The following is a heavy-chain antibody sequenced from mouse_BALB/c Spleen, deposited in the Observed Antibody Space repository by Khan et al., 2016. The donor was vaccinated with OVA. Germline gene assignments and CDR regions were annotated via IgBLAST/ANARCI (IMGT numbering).Heavy chain of an antibody. CDR1: GFSLTSYG. D-gene: IGHD2-3*01. Sequence: QVQLKESGPGLVAPSQRLSITCTVSGFSLTSYGIHWVRQPPGKGLEWLGVIWAGGSTNYNSALMSRLSISQDNSKSQVFLKMNSLQTDDTAMYYCARGDGYYEDAMDYWGQGTSVTVSS. J-gene: IGHJ4*01. CDR2: IWAGGST. V-gene: IGHV2-9*02. CDR3: ARGDGYYEDAMDY.